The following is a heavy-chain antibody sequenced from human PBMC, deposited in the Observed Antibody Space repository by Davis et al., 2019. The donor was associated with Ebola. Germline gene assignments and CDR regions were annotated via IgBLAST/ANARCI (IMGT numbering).Heavy chain of an antibody. Sequence: GESLKISCAASGFTFSGSAMHWVRQAPGKGLEWVSTITTDGGSTFYADSVKGRFTISRDNSKNTLYLQMNSLRAEDTAVYYCARDNRGYSYGYCGYWGQGTLVTVSS. D-gene: IGHD5-18*01. V-gene: IGHV3-64*04. CDR2: ITTDGGST. J-gene: IGHJ4*02. CDR1: GFTFSGSA. CDR3: ARDNRGYSYGYCGY.